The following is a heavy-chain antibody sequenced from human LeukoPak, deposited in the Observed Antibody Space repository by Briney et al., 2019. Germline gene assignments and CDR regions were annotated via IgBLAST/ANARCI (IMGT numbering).Heavy chain of an antibody. Sequence: SETLSLTCTVSGGSISSSSYYWGWIRQPPGKGLEWIGSIYYSGSTYYNPSLKSRVTISVDTSKNQFSLKLSSVTAADTAVYYCARAVGYYYDSSGIYYFDYWGQGTLVTVSS. D-gene: IGHD3-22*01. CDR3: ARAVGYYYDSSGIYYFDY. J-gene: IGHJ4*02. CDR2: IYYSGST. V-gene: IGHV4-39*07. CDR1: GGSISSSSYY.